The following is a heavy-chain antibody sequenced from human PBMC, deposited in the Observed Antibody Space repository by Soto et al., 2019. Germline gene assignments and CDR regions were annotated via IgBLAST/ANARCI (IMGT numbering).Heavy chain of an antibody. Sequence: SETLSLTRTVSGGYISSSSYYWGWIRQPPGKGLEWIGSIYYSGSTYYNPSLKSRVTISVDTSKNQFSLKLSSVTAADTAVYYCARLFEAAVLFDYWGQGTLVTVSS. J-gene: IGHJ4*02. CDR1: GGYISSSSYY. D-gene: IGHD6-13*01. CDR2: IYYSGST. CDR3: ARLFEAAVLFDY. V-gene: IGHV4-39*01.